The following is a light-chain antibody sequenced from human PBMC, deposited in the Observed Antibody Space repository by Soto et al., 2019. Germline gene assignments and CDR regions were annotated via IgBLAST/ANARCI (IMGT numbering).Light chain of an antibody. V-gene: IGKV3-15*01. Sequence: EIQITQSPATLSVSPGESATLSCRASQSLNTDLAWYQQKPGQAPRLLLYGASTRATGTPTRFSGSGSGTEFTLTISSLQSEDFAIYYCQQYKSWPPITFGQGTRLEIK. J-gene: IGKJ5*01. CDR1: QSLNTD. CDR3: QQYKSWPPIT. CDR2: GAS.